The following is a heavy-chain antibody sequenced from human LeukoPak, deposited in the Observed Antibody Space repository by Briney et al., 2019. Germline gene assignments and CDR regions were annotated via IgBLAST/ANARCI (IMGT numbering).Heavy chain of an antibody. Sequence: PGGSLRLSCAASGFIFSRYAMSWVRQAPGKGLEWVSDINGSGGSTYYADSVKGRFTISRDNSKNTLYLQMNSLRAEDTAVYYCAKDRAAAAGTNDYWGQGTLVTVSS. CDR3: AKDRAAAAGTNDY. V-gene: IGHV3-23*01. D-gene: IGHD6-13*01. CDR2: INGSGGST. J-gene: IGHJ4*02. CDR1: GFIFSRYA.